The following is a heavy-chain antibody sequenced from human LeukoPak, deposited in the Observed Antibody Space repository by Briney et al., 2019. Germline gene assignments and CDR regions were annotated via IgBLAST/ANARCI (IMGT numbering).Heavy chain of an antibody. CDR3: ARSSRWYFDWLLDFDL. V-gene: IGHV4-39*07. Sequence: PSETLSLTCTVSGGSISSSSYYWGWIRQPPGKGLEWIGSIYYSGSTYYNPSLKSRVTISVDTSKNQFSLKLSSVTAADTAVYYCARSSRWYFDWLLDFDLWGRGTLVTVSS. CDR2: IYYSGST. D-gene: IGHD3-9*01. J-gene: IGHJ2*01. CDR1: GGSISSSSYY.